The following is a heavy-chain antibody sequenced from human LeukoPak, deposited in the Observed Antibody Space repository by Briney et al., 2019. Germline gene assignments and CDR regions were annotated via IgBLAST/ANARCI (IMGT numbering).Heavy chain of an antibody. CDR3: ATGRRLQLDY. CDR1: GFTVSSNY. V-gene: IGHV3-53*01. Sequence: GGSLRLSCAAPGFTVSSNYMSWVRQAPGKGLEWVSVIYSGGSTYYADSVKGRFTISRDNSKNTLYLQMNSLRAEDTAVYYCATGRRLQLDYWGQGTLVTVSS. J-gene: IGHJ4*02. D-gene: IGHD4-11*01. CDR2: IYSGGST.